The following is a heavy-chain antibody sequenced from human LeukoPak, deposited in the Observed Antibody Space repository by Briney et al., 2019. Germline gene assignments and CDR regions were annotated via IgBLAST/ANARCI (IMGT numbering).Heavy chain of an antibody. CDR2: FDPEDGET. J-gene: IGHJ5*02. Sequence: ASVKVSCKVSGYTLTELSMHWVRQAPGKGLEWMGGFDPEDGETIYAQKFQGRVTMTEDTSTDTAYMELSSLRSEDTAVYYCATAGFLQRWLQLRFDPWGQGTLVTVSS. D-gene: IGHD5-24*01. CDR1: GYTLTELS. CDR3: ATAGFLQRWLQLRFDP. V-gene: IGHV1-24*01.